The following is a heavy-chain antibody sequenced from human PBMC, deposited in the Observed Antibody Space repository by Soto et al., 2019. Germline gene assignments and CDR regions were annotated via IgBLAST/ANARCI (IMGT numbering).Heavy chain of an antibody. D-gene: IGHD2-15*01. CDR1: GGSFSGYY. V-gene: IGHV4-34*01. J-gene: IGHJ4*02. CDR3: AVNEGRDVSTFDH. Sequence: QVQLQQWGAGLLKPSETLSLTCAVYGGSFSGYYWTWIRQSPEKGLEWIGEVNHSGTTYYNPSLKTRVTISVHTPKNQFSLKMSSVTAADTAVYYCAVNEGRDVSTFDHWGQGTLVTVSS. CDR2: VNHSGTT.